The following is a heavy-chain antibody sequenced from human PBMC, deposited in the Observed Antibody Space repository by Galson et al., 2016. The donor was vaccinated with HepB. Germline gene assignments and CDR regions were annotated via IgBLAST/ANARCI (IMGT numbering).Heavy chain of an antibody. CDR1: GFTFLDHG. CDR2: VNWNGASK. V-gene: IGHV3-20*04. Sequence: SLRLSCAASGFTFLDHGMDWVRQAPGKGLEWVSSVNWNGASKAYADSVKGRFTISRDNAKNSLSLQMNSLRAEDTALYFCARESGESNPGHIYLDYWGQGTLVTASS. J-gene: IGHJ4*02. D-gene: IGHD2-21*01. CDR3: ARESGESNPGHIYLDY.